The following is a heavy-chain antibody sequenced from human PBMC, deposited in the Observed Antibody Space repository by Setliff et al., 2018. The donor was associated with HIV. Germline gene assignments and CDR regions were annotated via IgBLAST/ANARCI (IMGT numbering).Heavy chain of an antibody. V-gene: IGHV3-23*05. J-gene: IGHJ6*03. Sequence: PGGSLRLSCAASTFSVSEYAMSWVRQAPGKGLEWVSAVSNTGRRTFYADSVKGRFTISKDNFENVVYLQMNSLRVDDTAVYYCATYGYSSGWSWTNYYMDVWGKGTTVTVSS. D-gene: IGHD6-19*01. CDR2: VSNTGRRT. CDR3: ATYGYSSGWSWTNYYMDV. CDR1: TFSVSEYA.